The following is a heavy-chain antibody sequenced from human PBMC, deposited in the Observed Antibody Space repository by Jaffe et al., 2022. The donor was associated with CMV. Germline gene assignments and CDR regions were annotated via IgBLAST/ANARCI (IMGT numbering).Heavy chain of an antibody. J-gene: IGHJ6*02. CDR1: GYTFVNYW. Sequence: QLVQPGVEVKKPGESLKISCQGSGYTFVNYWVDWVRQKPGKGLEWMGGIYPGDSVTSYSPSFQGQISISVDRSISTAYLRWGALKTSDTGIYYCVRHRSSQYYHAMDVWGQGTTVIVSS. V-gene: IGHV5-51*01. D-gene: IGHD6-6*01. CDR3: VRHRSSQYYHAMDV. CDR2: IYPGDSVT.